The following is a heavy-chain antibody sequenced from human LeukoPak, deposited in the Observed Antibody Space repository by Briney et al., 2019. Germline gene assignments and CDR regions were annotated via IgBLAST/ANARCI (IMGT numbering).Heavy chain of an antibody. CDR3: ARASPDIVVVPTADSGDYYYYYMDV. Sequence: PSETLSLTCAVYGGSFSGYYWSWIRQPPGKGLEWIGEINHSGSTNYNPSLKSRVTISVDTSKNQFSLKLSSVTAADTAVYYCARASPDIVVVPTADSGDYYYYYMDVWGKGTTVTVSS. CDR2: INHSGST. CDR1: GGSFSGYY. V-gene: IGHV4-34*01. D-gene: IGHD2-2*01. J-gene: IGHJ6*03.